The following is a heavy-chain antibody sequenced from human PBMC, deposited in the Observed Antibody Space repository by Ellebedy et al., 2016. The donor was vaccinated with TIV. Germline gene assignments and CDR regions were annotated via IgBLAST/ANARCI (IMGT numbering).Heavy chain of an antibody. CDR1: GFMFSSNW. V-gene: IGHV3-7*03. D-gene: IGHD5-18*01. Sequence: GESLKISXEASGFMFSSNWMNWVRQRPGKGLEWVANIEQDGSEKNYVDSVKGRFTISRDNVKNSLHLQMNSLRPEDTAVYYCNMPGHSYGYRGDYWGQGTLVTVSS. J-gene: IGHJ4*02. CDR3: NMPGHSYGYRGDY. CDR2: IEQDGSEK.